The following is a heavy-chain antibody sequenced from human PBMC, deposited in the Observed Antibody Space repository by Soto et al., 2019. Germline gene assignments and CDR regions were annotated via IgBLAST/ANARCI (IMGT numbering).Heavy chain of an antibody. Sequence: PGGALRLSCAASGFTFSRYAMSWVRQAPGKGLEWVSAIRGSGSSIYYTDSVKGRFTISRDNSKNTLYLQMNSLRAEDTAVYYCTTDKYYDGKGYYYGFVYWGQGTLVTVSS. CDR3: TTDKYYDGKGYYYGFVY. J-gene: IGHJ4*02. D-gene: IGHD3-22*01. V-gene: IGHV3-23*01. CDR1: GFTFSRYA. CDR2: IRGSGSSI.